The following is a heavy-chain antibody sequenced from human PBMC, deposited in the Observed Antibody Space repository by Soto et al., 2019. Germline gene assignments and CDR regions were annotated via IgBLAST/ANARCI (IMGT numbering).Heavy chain of an antibody. V-gene: IGHV4-31*03. J-gene: IGHJ4*02. D-gene: IGHD3-22*01. Sequence: PSDTLSLTCTVSGGSISSGGYYWSWIPQHPGKGLEWIGYIYYRGSTYYNPSLKSRVTISLDTSKNEFSLKLSSVTAADTAVYYCARGAGDYYYDSSGYYRFDYWGQGTLVTVS. CDR3: ARGAGDYYYDSSGYYRFDY. CDR1: GGSISSGGYY. CDR2: IYYRGST.